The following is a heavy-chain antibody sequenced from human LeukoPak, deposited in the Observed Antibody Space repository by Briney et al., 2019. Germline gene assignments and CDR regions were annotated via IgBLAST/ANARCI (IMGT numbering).Heavy chain of an antibody. D-gene: IGHD3-22*01. J-gene: IGHJ5*02. CDR1: GYTFTGYY. V-gene: IGHV1-2*02. CDR3: ARDSGSSGYYLPT. CDR2: INPNSGGT. Sequence: ASVKVSCKASGYTFTGYYMHWVRQAPGQGLEWMRWINPNSGGTNYAQKFQGRVTMTRDTSISTAYMELSRLRSDDTAVYYCARDSGSSGYYLPTWGQGTLVTVSS.